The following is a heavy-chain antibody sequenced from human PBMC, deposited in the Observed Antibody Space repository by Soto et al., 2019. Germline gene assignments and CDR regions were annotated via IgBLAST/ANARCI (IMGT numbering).Heavy chain of an antibody. CDR2: VYHSGKT. CDR3: ARPKGIAPAIWYFDL. CDR1: GDYISSHY. D-gene: IGHD6-13*01. J-gene: IGHJ2*01. V-gene: IGHV4-59*08. Sequence: QVQLQESGPGLVKPSETLSLTCTVSGDYISSHYWSWIRQPPGKGLEWIGYVYHSGKTDSNPSLMSRVTISMDTSKNQISLSLTSVTAADAAVYYCARPKGIAPAIWYFDLWGRGTLVTVSS.